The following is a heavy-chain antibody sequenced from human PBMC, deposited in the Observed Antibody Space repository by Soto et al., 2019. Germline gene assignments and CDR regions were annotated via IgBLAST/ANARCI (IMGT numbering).Heavy chain of an antibody. J-gene: IGHJ6*03. Sequence: SETLSLTCTASGGSISSYYWSWIRQPPGKGPEWIGYIYYSGSTNYNPSLKSRVTISVDTSKNQFSLKLSSVTAADTAVYYCARQNYIWGRFPDYYMDVWGKGTTVTVSS. CDR2: IYYSGST. CDR3: ARQNYIWGRFPDYYMDV. V-gene: IGHV4-59*08. CDR1: GGSISSYY. D-gene: IGHD3-16*01.